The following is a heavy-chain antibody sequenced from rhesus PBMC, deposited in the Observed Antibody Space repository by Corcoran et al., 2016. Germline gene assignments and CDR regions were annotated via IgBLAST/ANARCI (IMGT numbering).Heavy chain of an antibody. CDR3: ARDAPGYYYAFDF. V-gene: IGHV4-173*01. D-gene: IGHD3-34*01. CDR1: GGSISSNY. Sequence: QLQLQESGPGLVKPSETLSLTCAVSGGSISSNYWSWIRQPPGKGLEWIGRISGSSGGTDYTPSLKSRITISTDTSKNQFSLKLSSVTAADTAVYYCARDAPGYYYAFDFWGQGLRVTVSS. J-gene: IGHJ3*01. CDR2: ISGSSGGT.